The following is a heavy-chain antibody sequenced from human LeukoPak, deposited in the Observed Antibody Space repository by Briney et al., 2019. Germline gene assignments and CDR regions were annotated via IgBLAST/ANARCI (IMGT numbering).Heavy chain of an antibody. CDR1: GFTFDDYG. Sequence: GGSLRLSCAASGFTFDDYGMSWVRHVPGKGLEWVSRINWNGGSTGCADSVKGRFTISRDNAKNSLYLQMNSLRAEDTALYHCARGRGAFDWHDYWGQGTLVTVSS. CDR3: ARGRGAFDWHDY. J-gene: IGHJ4*02. CDR2: INWNGGST. D-gene: IGHD3-9*01. V-gene: IGHV3-20*01.